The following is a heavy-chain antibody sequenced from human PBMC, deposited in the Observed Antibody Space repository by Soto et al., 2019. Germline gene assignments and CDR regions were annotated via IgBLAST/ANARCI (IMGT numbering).Heavy chain of an antibody. D-gene: IGHD1-1*01. J-gene: IGHJ3*02. CDR2: VVGSGVTT. CDR3: AKDRNGGTGDDAFDI. V-gene: IGHV3-23*01. CDR1: GFTFSSYA. Sequence: EVQLLESGGTLVQPGGSLRLSCAASGFTFSSYAMSWVRQAPGKGLEWVSAVVGSGVTTYYADSVKGRFTISRDNSKNTLYLQMNSLRAEDTALYYCAKDRNGGTGDDAFDIWGQGTMVTVSS.